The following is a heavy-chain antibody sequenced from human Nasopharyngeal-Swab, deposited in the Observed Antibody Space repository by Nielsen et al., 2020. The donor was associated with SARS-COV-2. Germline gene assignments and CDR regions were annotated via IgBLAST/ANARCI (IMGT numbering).Heavy chain of an antibody. D-gene: IGHD6-19*01. CDR2: LSHDRTDE. J-gene: IGHJ4*02. CDR1: GFIFSRHG. V-gene: IGHV3-30*18. CDR3: AKERTVAGPQGGFDF. Sequence: GGSLRLSCAASGFIFSRHGMHWVRQAPGKGLEWLAILSHDRTDEFYADSVKGRFTVARDNSKNTLYLQMNNLRTDDPAIYYCAKERTVAGPQGGFDFWGQGTLVTVSP.